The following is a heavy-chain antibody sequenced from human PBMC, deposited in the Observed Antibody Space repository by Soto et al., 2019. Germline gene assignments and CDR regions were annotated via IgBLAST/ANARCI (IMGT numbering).Heavy chain of an antibody. Sequence: SETLSLTCTVSGGSISSSSYYWGWIRQPPGKGLEWIGSIYYSGSTYYNPSLKSRVTISVDTSKNQFSLKLSSVTAADTAVYYCARDQSSRLRYYYGSGSPYYSYGMDVWGQGTTVTVS. V-gene: IGHV4-39*02. D-gene: IGHD3-10*01. J-gene: IGHJ6*02. CDR2: IYYSGST. CDR1: GGSISSSSYY. CDR3: ARDQSSRLRYYYGSGSPYYSYGMDV.